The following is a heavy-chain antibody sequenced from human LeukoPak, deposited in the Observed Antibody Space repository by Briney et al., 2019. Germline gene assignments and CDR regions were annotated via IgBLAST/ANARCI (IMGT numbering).Heavy chain of an antibody. CDR1: GYTFTSYD. Sequence: ASVKVSCKAPGYTFTSYDINWVRQATGQGLEWMGWMNPNSGNTGYAQKFQGRVTMTRNTSISTAYMELSSLRSEDTAVYYCARGGYCSGGSCYPDAFDIWGQGTMVTVSS. CDR3: ARGGYCSGGSCYPDAFDI. V-gene: IGHV1-8*01. CDR2: MNPNSGNT. J-gene: IGHJ3*02. D-gene: IGHD2-15*01.